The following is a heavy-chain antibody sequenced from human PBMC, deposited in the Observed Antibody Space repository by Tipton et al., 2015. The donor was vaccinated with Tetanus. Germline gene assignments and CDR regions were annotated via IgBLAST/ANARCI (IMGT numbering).Heavy chain of an antibody. Sequence: TLCLTCNVTGALLTTGGYYWAWIRQPPGKGLEWIGTMYNSGATYYNPSLKGRVTISGDTSKNLFSLTSVTASDTAVYYCARPEASGRARGFDIWGQGTKVTVSP. J-gene: IGHJ3*02. CDR1: GALLTTGGYY. CDR2: MYNSGAT. D-gene: IGHD3-10*01. CDR3: ARPEASGRARGFDI. V-gene: IGHV4-39*02.